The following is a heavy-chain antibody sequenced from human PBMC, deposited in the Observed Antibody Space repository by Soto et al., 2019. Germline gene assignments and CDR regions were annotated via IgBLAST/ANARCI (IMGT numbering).Heavy chain of an antibody. D-gene: IGHD3-10*01. Sequence: QITLKESGPTLVKPTQTLTLTCTFSGFSLSTSGVGVGWIRQPPGKALEWLALIYWYDDKRYSPSLKSRLTITKDTSKNQVVLTMTNMDPVDTATYYCAHRLGPGKAPPFDYGGQGTLVTFSS. CDR1: GFSLSTSGVG. CDR3: AHRLGPGKAPPFDY. V-gene: IGHV2-5*01. CDR2: IYWYDDK. J-gene: IGHJ4*02.